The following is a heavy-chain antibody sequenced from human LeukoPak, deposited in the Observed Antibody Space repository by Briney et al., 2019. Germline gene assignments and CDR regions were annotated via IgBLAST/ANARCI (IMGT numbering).Heavy chain of an antibody. CDR2: IRSKAYDGAT. CDR1: GFTLGDYA. D-gene: IGHD3-3*01. J-gene: IGHJ4*02. V-gene: IGHV3-49*04. Sequence: GGSLRLSCRASGFTLGDYAMSWVRQAPGKGLEWVGFIRSKAYDGATDYAASVKGRFTISRDDSKSIAYLQMNSLKTEDTAVYYCTRGTWSGSHWGQGTLVIVSS. CDR3: TRGTWSGSH.